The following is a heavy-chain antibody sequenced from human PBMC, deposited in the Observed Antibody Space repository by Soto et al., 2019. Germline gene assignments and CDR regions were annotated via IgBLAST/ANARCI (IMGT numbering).Heavy chain of an antibody. D-gene: IGHD5-12*01. V-gene: IGHV4-34*01. CDR1: GGSFSGYY. Sequence: QVQLQQWGAGLLKPSETLSLTCAVYGGSFSGYYWSWIRQPPGKGLEWIGEINHSGSTNYNPSLKSRVPISVDTSKNQFSLKLSSVTAAYTAVYYCARVERWLQFYFGYWGQGTLVTVSS. CDR2: INHSGST. CDR3: ARVERWLQFYFGY. J-gene: IGHJ4*02.